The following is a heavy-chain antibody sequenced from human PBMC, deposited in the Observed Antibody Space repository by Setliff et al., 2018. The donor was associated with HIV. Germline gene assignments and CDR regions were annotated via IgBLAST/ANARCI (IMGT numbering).Heavy chain of an antibody. CDR1: GFDFLEYG. CDR3: VTGGGIDY. D-gene: IGHD3-10*01. Sequence: GGSLRLSCASSGFDFLEYGVSWVRQAPGKGLEWVASIPWNDDGTQYADSVKGRFTIFRDNGKKSLYLQMTTLRVEDTAVYYCVTGGGIDYWGRGTLVTVSS. V-gene: IGHV3-20*04. CDR2: IPWNDDGT. J-gene: IGHJ4*02.